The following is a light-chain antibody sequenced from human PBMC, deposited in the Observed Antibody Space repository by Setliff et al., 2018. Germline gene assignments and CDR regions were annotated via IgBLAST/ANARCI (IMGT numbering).Light chain of an antibody. CDR1: SSDVGSYDF. J-gene: IGLJ1*01. CDR2: DVS. CDR3: SSYTSSSTYV. V-gene: IGLV2-14*03. Sequence: QSALTQPASVSGSPGQSITISCSGASSDVGSYDFVSWYQQHAGKAPKLIIYDVSNRPSGVSNRFSGSKAGNTASLTISGLQADDEADHYCSSYTSSSTYVFGTGTKV.